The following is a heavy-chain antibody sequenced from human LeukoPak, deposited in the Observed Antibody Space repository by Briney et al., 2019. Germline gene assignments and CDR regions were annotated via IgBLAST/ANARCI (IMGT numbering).Heavy chain of an antibody. Sequence: ASVKVSCKASGGTFSSYAISWVRQAPGQGLEWMGGIIPIFGTANYAQKFQGRVTITADKSTSTAYMELSSLRSEDTAVYYCARAMGSSGTIHYWGQGTLVTVSS. V-gene: IGHV1-69*06. CDR3: ARAMGSSGTIHY. CDR2: IIPIFGTA. J-gene: IGHJ4*02. D-gene: IGHD6-19*01. CDR1: GGTFSSYA.